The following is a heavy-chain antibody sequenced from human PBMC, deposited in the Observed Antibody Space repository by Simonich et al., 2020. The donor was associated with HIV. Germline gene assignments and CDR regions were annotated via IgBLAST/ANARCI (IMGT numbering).Heavy chain of an antibody. CDR2: INHSGSN. Sequence: QVQLQQWGAGLLKPSETLSLTYAVYGGSFSGYYWSWIRQPPGKGLEWIGEINHSGSNNYNPSLKSRVTISVDTSKNQFSLKLSSVTAADTAVYYCARRHPTTVTTPYFDYWGQGTLVTVSS. J-gene: IGHJ4*02. CDR1: GGSFSGYY. V-gene: IGHV4-34*01. CDR3: ARRHPTTVTTPYFDY. D-gene: IGHD4-17*01.